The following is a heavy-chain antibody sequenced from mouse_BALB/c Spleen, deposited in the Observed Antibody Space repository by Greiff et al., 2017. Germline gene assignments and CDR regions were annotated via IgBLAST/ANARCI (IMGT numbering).Heavy chain of an antibody. CDR3: ARWESSRVYAMDD. Sequence: QVQLQQSGPELVRPGPSVKVSCKASGYAFTNYSIEWVKQRHGPGLEWIGVINPGSGGTNYNQKFKGKATLTADKSSSTAYMLLSSLTSDDSAVYFGARWESSRVYAMDDWGEGTSVTVSS. CDR2: INPGSGGT. J-gene: IGHJ4*01. V-gene: IGHV1-54*01. CDR1: GYAFTNYS. D-gene: IGHD1-1*01.